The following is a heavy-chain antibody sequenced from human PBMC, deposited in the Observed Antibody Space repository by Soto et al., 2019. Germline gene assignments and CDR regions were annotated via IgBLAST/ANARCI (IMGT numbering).Heavy chain of an antibody. V-gene: IGHV5-10-1*01. Sequence: PGESLKISCKGSGYSFASYWISWVRQMPGKGLEWMGRIDPIDSYTNYSPSFQGHVTISADKSTSTAYLQWSSLKASDTAMYYCARQYCSSASCPRNYYGMDVWGQGTTVTVSS. CDR3: ARQYCSSASCPRNYYGMDV. D-gene: IGHD2-2*01. CDR1: GYSFASYW. J-gene: IGHJ6*02. CDR2: IDPIDSYT.